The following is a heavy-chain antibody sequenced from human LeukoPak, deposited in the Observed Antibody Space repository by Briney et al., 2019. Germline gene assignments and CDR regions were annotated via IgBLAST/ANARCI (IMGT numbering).Heavy chain of an antibody. CDR3: ARDGSDYGDEGWFDP. V-gene: IGHV3-11*04. J-gene: IGHJ5*02. D-gene: IGHD4-17*01. CDR1: GFTVSSNY. CDR2: ISSSGSTI. Sequence: KTGGSLRLSCAASGFTVSSNYMSWVRQAPGKGLEWVSYISSSGSTIYYADSVKGRFTTSRDNAKNSLYLQMNSLRAEDTAVYYCARDGSDYGDEGWFDPWGQGTLVTVSS.